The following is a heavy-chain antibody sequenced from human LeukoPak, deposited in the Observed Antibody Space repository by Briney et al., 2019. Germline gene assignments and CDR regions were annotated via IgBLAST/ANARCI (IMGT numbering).Heavy chain of an antibody. CDR3: AKVQLGIGVDY. J-gene: IGHJ4*02. CDR2: INSEGSRT. CDR1: GFTLSTYW. D-gene: IGHD7-27*01. V-gene: IGHV3-74*01. Sequence: PGGSLRLSCAASGFTLSTYWTYWVRQAPGKGLVWVSRINSEGSRTSYADSVKGRVTISRDNAKNTRYLQINSLRAEDTAVYYCAKVQLGIGVDYWGEGTLVTVS.